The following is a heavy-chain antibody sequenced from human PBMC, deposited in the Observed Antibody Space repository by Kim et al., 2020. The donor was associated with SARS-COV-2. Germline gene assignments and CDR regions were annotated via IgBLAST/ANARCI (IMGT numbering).Heavy chain of an antibody. V-gene: IGHV3-30*02. CDR3: AKALLRGVNYYYYGMDV. D-gene: IGHD3-10*01. J-gene: IGHJ6*02. Sequence: VKGRFNISRDNSKNTMYLQMNRLRAEDTALFYCAKALLRGVNYYYYGMDVWGQGTTVTVSS.